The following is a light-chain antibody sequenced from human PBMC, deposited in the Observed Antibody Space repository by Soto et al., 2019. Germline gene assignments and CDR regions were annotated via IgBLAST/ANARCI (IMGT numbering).Light chain of an antibody. CDR2: DVA. J-gene: IGLJ1*01. CDR3: ASYPIKTTYG. Sequence: QSLLTQPASVSDSPRQSITISCTGTSSDVGGSNFVSWYQQHPGKPPKLIIYDVANRPSGVSNRFSGSKSGSTASLIISRLQTEDEADYYCASYPIKTTYGVGSRTKVTVL. V-gene: IGLV2-14*03. CDR1: SSDVGGSNF.